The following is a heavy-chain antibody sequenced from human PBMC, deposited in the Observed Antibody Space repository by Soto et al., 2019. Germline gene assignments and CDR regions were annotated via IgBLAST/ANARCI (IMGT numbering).Heavy chain of an antibody. CDR2: ITAADGKT. Sequence: QVQLVQSGAEVKKPGASVKVSCETSGYTFTSYSIHWVRQAPGQGLEWMGWITAADGKTRYSQKFQGRVTFTTDTSASTAYMELSSLRSEDTAVYYCVRDPHGGSSGDWGQGTLVTVSS. CDR3: VRDPHGGSSGD. J-gene: IGHJ4*02. D-gene: IGHD2-15*01. V-gene: IGHV1-3*01. CDR1: GYTFTSYS.